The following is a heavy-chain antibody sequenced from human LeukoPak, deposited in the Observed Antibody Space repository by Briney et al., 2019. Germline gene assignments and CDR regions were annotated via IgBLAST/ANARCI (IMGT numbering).Heavy chain of an antibody. D-gene: IGHD3-9*01. V-gene: IGHV5-51*01. Sequence: GESLKISCKGSGYSFTSYWIGWVRQMPGKGLEWMGIIYPGDSDTRYSPSFQGQVTISADKSISTAYLQWSSLKASDTAMYYCARHGDILTGSPRGGYWGQGTLVTVSS. CDR3: ARHGDILTGSPRGGY. CDR1: GYSFTSYW. CDR2: IYPGDSDT. J-gene: IGHJ4*02.